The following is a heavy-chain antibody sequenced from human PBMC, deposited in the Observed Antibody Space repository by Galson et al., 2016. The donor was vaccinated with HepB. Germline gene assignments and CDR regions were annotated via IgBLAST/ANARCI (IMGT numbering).Heavy chain of an antibody. CDR3: VRVEEYSGYFAQDYGDVDGAEY. Sequence: SVKVSCKASSSIFTNYGLSWVRQAPGQGLEWMGWISTYSGRAQYSQKFQGRLTLTTDTSTNTVYLDLRSLRADDTAVYHCVRVEEYSGYFAQDYGDVDGAEYWGQWTLVIVSS. J-gene: IGHJ4*02. CDR2: ISTYSGRA. CDR1: SSIFTNYG. D-gene: IGHD4-17*01. V-gene: IGHV1-18*04.